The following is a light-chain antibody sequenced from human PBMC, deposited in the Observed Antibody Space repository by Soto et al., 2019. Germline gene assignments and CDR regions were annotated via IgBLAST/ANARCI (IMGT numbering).Light chain of an antibody. J-gene: IGKJ1*01. CDR3: QQSYNVPRT. CDR1: ENIPGY. Sequence: DIQMTQSPPSLSASVGDRVTITCRSSENIPGYLSWYQQKPGKAPKLLIYAASILQTGVLSRFSGSESGREFPLTISSLQPEDFAPYYFQQSYNVPRTFGQGDKGEIK. CDR2: AAS. V-gene: IGKV1-39*01.